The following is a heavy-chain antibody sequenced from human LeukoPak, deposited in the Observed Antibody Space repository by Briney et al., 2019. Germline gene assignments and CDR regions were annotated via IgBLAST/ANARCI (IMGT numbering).Heavy chain of an antibody. CDR2: ISYSGTT. CDR3: ARGLSVGRGVNKLYYFDY. J-gene: IGHJ4*02. CDR1: GFTFSSYA. V-gene: IGHV4-34*01. D-gene: IGHD3-10*01. Sequence: GSLRLSCAASGFTFSSYAMHWVRQPPGKELEWIGTISYSGTTHDNPSLKSRVIISVDTSKKQFSLRLSSVTAADTAAYYCARGLSVGRGVNKLYYFDYWGQGPLVTVSS.